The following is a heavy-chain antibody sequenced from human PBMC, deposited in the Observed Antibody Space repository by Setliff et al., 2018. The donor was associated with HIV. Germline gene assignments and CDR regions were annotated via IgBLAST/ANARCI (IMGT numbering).Heavy chain of an antibody. J-gene: IGHJ1*01. CDR1: GFTFTNAW. D-gene: IGHD3-3*01. CDR2: IKSKSDGGTT. CDR3: TTDQLDAGYDYWSGYYRF. Sequence: GESLRLSCAASGFTFTNAWMSWVRQAPGKGLEWVGRIKSKSDGGTTDYAAPVKGRFTISRDDSKNTLFLQMNSLKTGDTAVYYCTTDQLDAGYDYWSGYYRFWGQGTLVTVSS. V-gene: IGHV3-15*01.